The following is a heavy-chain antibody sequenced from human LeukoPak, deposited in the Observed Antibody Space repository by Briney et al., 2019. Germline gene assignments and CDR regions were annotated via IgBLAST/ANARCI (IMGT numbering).Heavy chain of an antibody. CDR2: INPSGGST. V-gene: IGHV1-46*01. D-gene: IGHD3-22*01. CDR1: GYTFTSYY. J-gene: IGHJ3*02. Sequence: ASAKVSCKASGYTFTSYYMHWVRQAPGQGLEWMGIINPSGGSTSYAQKFQGRVTMTRDTSTSTAYMELSRLRSDDTAVYYCARRPYYYDRGDAFDIWGQGTMVTVSS. CDR3: ARRPYYYDRGDAFDI.